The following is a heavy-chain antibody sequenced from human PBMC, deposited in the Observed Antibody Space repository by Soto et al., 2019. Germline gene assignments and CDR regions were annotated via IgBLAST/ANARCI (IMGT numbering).Heavy chain of an antibody. CDR1: GGSFSGYY. D-gene: IGHD6-13*01. Sequence: PSETLSLTCAVYGGSFSGYYWSWIRQPPGKGLEWIGEINHSGSTNYNPSLKSRVTISVDTSKNQFSLKLSSVTAADTAVYYCARQTYSSSWYDEYYFDYWGQGTLVTVSS. V-gene: IGHV4-34*01. J-gene: IGHJ4*02. CDR3: ARQTYSSSWYDEYYFDY. CDR2: INHSGST.